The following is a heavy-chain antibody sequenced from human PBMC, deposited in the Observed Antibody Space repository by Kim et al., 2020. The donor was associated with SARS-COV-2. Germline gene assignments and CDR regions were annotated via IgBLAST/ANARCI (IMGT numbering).Heavy chain of an antibody. Sequence: SETLSLTCTVSGGSISSSSYYWGWIRQPPGKGLEWIGSIYYSGSTYYNPSLKSRVTISVDTSKNQFSLKLSSVTAADTAVYYCARVLSGIAAREGYYYYGMDVWGQGTTVTVSS. CDR1: GGSISSSSYY. CDR3: ARVLSGIAAREGYYYYGMDV. D-gene: IGHD6-6*01. V-gene: IGHV4-39*07. CDR2: IYYSGST. J-gene: IGHJ6*02.